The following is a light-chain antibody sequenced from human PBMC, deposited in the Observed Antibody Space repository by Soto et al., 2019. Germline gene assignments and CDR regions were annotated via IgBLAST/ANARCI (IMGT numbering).Light chain of an antibody. V-gene: IGKV3-20*01. CDR2: GAS. CDR1: QSVSNDF. J-gene: IGKJ1*01. Sequence: EIVLTQSPGILSLSPGERATLSCRASQSVSNDFLAWYQQKPGQAPRLLIYGASTRATDVPDRFSGSGSGADFTLTISRLEPEDFAVYFCHQDFNLPWTFGQGTKVEIK. CDR3: HQDFNLPWT.